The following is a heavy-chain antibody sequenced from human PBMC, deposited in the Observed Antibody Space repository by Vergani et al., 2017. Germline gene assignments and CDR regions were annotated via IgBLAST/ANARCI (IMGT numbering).Heavy chain of an antibody. CDR2: IRSKANSYAT. J-gene: IGHJ5*01. CDR1: GFTFSGSA. Sequence: EVQLVESWGGLVQPGGSLKLSCAASGFTFSGSAMHWVRQASGKGLEWVGRIRSKANSYATAYAASVKGRFTISRDNSKSTLYLQMNSLRAEDTAIYYCAEGGWNYWFDSWGQGTLVIVS. CDR3: AEGGWNYWFDS. V-gene: IGHV3-73*01. D-gene: IGHD1-1*01.